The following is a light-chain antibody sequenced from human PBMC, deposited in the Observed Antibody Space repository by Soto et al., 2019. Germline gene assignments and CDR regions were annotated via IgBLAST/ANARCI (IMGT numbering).Light chain of an antibody. CDR3: QQSYSTPPYT. CDR1: QSISSY. V-gene: IGKV1-39*01. CDR2: AAS. J-gene: IGKJ2*01. Sequence: DLQMTQSPSSLSASVGDRVTITCRASQSISSYLNWYQQKPGKAPKLLIYAASSLQSGGPSRFSGSGSGTDFTPTISSLQPEDVATYYCQQSYSTPPYTFGQGTKLEIK.